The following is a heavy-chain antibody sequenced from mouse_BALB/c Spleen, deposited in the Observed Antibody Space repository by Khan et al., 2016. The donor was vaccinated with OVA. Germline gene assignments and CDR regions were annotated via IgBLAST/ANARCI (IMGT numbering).Heavy chain of an antibody. CDR2: INPSNGGT. Sequence: QVQLKESGAELVKPGVSVRLSCKASGYTFTSYYLYWVKQRPGQGLEWIGDINPSNGGTNFNEKFKSKATLTVDKSSSTAYIQLNSLTSEDSAVYYCSRSVYGSFAYWGQGTLVTVSA. V-gene: IGHV1S81*02. CDR3: SRSVYGSFAY. D-gene: IGHD2-2*01. CDR1: GYTFTSYY. J-gene: IGHJ3*01.